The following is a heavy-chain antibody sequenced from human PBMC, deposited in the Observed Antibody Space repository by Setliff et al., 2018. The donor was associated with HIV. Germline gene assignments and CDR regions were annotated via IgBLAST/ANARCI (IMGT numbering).Heavy chain of an antibody. CDR2: ISHRGDL. Sequence: TSETLSLTCNVSGDSITRSRYWWGWIRQSPGKGLQWLADISHRGDLAYRESLKRRLTISRDTSKNQISLKLSSVTAADTAVYYCARRGVPAARNYYYYAMDVWGQGTTVTVSS. CDR3: ARRGVPAARNYYYYAMDV. V-gene: IGHV4-39*01. CDR1: GDSITRSRYW. J-gene: IGHJ6*02. D-gene: IGHD2-2*01.